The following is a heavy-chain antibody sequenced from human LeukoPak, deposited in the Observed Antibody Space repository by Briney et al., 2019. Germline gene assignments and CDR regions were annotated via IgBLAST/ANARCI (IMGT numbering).Heavy chain of an antibody. CDR2: ITSSASSI. CDR1: GFTFSSYE. Sequence: GGSLRLSCAASGFTFSSYEMNWVRQAPGKGLDWVSYITSSASSIYYADSVKGRFTISRDNAKNSLYLQMDSLRAEDTAVYYCVRQPPANCSSASCYGGFDYWGQGTLVTVSS. V-gene: IGHV3-48*03. J-gene: IGHJ4*02. CDR3: VRQPPANCSSASCYGGFDY. D-gene: IGHD2-2*01.